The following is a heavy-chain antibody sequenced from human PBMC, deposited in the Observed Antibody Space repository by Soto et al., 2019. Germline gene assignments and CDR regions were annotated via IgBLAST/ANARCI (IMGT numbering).Heavy chain of an antibody. CDR3: ASEPGRSAVTQEAI. CDR1: GFSFSKYW. CDR2: IEEDGSGK. V-gene: IGHV3-7*01. D-gene: IGHD4-17*01. Sequence: EVQVVESGGGLVQPGGSLRLSCTTSGFSFSKYWMRWVRQAPGKGLEWVANIEEDGSGKYYVDSVKGRFTISRDNAKNSLYMQMNSLRVDDTAVYYCASEPGRSAVTQEAIWGQGTLVTVSA. J-gene: IGHJ4*02.